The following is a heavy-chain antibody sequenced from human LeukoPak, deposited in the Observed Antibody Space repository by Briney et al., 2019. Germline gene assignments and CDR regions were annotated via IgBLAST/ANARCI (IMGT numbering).Heavy chain of an antibody. V-gene: IGHV1-18*01. CDR3: ARDLRLGYLSWNDAFDI. D-gene: IGHD3-16*02. CDR2: ISAYNGNT. J-gene: IGHJ3*02. Sequence: ASVKVSCKASGYTFTSYGISWVRQAPGQGLEWMGWISAYNGNTNYAQKLQGRVTMTTDTSTSTAYMELRSLRSEDTAVYYCARDLRLGYLSWNDAFDIWGQGTMVTVSA. CDR1: GYTFTSYG.